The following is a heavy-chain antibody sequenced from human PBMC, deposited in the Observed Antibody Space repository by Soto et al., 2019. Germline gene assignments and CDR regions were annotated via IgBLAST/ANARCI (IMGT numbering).Heavy chain of an antibody. J-gene: IGHJ6*02. CDR3: ARAGCDGGSCYSLVGLRHGMDV. CDR1: GFTFSSDA. D-gene: IGHD2-15*01. Sequence: QVQLVESGGGVVQPGRSLRLSCAASGFTFSSDAMYWVRQAPGKGLEWVAVISCDGNNKYYADSVKGRFTISRDNSKNTVYLPMNSLRDEDTAVYYWARAGCDGGSCYSLVGLRHGMDVWGQGTTVTVSS. V-gene: IGHV3-30-3*01. CDR2: ISCDGNNK.